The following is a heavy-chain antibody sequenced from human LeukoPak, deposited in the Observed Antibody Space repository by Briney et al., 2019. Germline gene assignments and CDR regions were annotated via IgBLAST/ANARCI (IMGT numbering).Heavy chain of an antibody. CDR3: ARLRLGELSSGFDP. Sequence: ASVKVSCKASGYTFTSYVLSWVRQAPGQGLEWMGWISPYNGDTRYAQKLQGRVTMTTDTSTSTAYMELRSLRSDDTAVYYCARLRLGELSSGFDPWGQGTLVTVSS. J-gene: IGHJ5*02. D-gene: IGHD3-16*02. V-gene: IGHV1-18*01. CDR1: GYTFTSYV. CDR2: ISPYNGDT.